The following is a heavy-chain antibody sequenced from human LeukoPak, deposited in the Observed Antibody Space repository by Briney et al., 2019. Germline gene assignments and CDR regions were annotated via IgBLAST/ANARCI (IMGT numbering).Heavy chain of an antibody. J-gene: IGHJ3*02. CDR3: AREGGNPDAFDI. Sequence: GGSLRLSCAASGFTFSSYSMNWVRQAPGKGPEWVSSISSSSSYIYYTDSVKGRFTISRDNAKSSLYLQMNSLRAEDTAVYYCAREGGNPDAFDIWGQGTMVTVSS. D-gene: IGHD4-23*01. V-gene: IGHV3-21*01. CDR2: ISSSSSYI. CDR1: GFTFSSYS.